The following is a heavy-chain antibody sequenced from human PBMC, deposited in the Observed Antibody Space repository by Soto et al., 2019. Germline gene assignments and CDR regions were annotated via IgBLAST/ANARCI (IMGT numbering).Heavy chain of an antibody. J-gene: IGHJ4*02. CDR2: IYSGGST. CDR3: GRSPPGGGYASDIDY. CDR1: GFTVSSYY. Sequence: GGSLRLSCAASGFTVSSYYMSWVRQAPGKGLEWVSVIYSGGSTYYADSVKGRFTISRDNSKNTLYLQMNNLRAEETAVYYCGRSPPGGGYASDIDYWGQGTLVTVSS. D-gene: IGHD3-16*01. V-gene: IGHV3-53*05.